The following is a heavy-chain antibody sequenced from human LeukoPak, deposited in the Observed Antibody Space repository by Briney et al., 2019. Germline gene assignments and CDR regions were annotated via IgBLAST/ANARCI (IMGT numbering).Heavy chain of an antibody. CDR3: ARDIRITMVRGVIIMGY. D-gene: IGHD3-10*01. CDR2: ISAYNGNT. CDR1: GYTFTSYG. Sequence: ASVKVSCKASGYTFTSYGISWVRQAPGQGLEWMGWISAYNGNTNYAQKLQGRVIMTTDTSTSTAYMELRSLRSDDTAVYYCARDIRITMVRGVIIMGYWGQGTLVTVSS. V-gene: IGHV1-18*01. J-gene: IGHJ4*02.